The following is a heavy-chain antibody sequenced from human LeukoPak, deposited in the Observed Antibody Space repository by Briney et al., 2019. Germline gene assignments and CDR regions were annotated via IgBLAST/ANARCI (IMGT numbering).Heavy chain of an antibody. CDR2: INPSGGST. CDR1: GYTFTSYY. J-gene: IGHJ4*02. CDR3: ARDSDILTGYLSCFDY. D-gene: IGHD3-9*01. Sequence: GASVKVSCKASGYTFTSYYMHWVRQAPGQGLEWMGIINPSGGSTSYAQKFQGRVTMTRDTSTSTVYMELSSLRSEDTAVYYCARDSDILTGYLSCFDYWGQGTLVTVSS. V-gene: IGHV1-46*01.